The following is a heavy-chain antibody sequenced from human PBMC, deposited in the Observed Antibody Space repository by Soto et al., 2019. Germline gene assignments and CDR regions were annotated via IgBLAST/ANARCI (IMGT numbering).Heavy chain of an antibody. CDR2: INAGNGNT. J-gene: IGHJ6*02. CDR1: GYTFTSYA. V-gene: IGHV1-3*01. D-gene: IGHD6-13*01. Sequence: GASVKVSCKASGYTFTSYAMHWVRQAPGQRLEWMGWINAGNGNTGYAQKFQGRVTMTRNTSASTAYMELSSLRSEDTAVYYCARRGYSSSWYYYYYYGMDVWGQGTTVTVSS. CDR3: ARRGYSSSWYYYYYYGMDV.